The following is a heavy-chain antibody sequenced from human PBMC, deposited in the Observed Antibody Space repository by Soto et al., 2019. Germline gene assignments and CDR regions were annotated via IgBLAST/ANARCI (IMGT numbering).Heavy chain of an antibody. J-gene: IGHJ4*02. D-gene: IGHD1-26*01. Sequence: ETLSLTCTVSGGSISSYYWSWVRQPPGKGLEWIGYMYYSGSTNYNPSLKSRVTMSVDTSKKRFSLKLTSVTAADTAFYYCARGVSAGVDYWGQGTLVTVSS. CDR1: GGSISSYY. V-gene: IGHV4-59*01. CDR2: MYYSGST. CDR3: ARGVSAGVDY.